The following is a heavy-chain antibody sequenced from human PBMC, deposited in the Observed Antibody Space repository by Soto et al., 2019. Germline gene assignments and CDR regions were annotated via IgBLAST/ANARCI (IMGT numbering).Heavy chain of an antibody. CDR1: GYTFTSYC. V-gene: IGHV1-46*01. CDR2: INPSGGST. D-gene: IGHD6-6*01. Sequence: GASVKVSCKASGYTFTSYCMHWVLQAPVQGLEWMGIINPSGGSTSYAQKFQGRVTMTRDTSTSTVYMELSSLRSEDTSVYYCARRDSSTWFDPWGQGTLVTVSS. CDR3: ARRDSSTWFDP. J-gene: IGHJ5*02.